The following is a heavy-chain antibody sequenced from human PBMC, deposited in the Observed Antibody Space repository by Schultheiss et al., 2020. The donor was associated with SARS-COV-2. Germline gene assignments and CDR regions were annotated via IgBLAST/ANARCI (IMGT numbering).Heavy chain of an antibody. CDR1: GFTFSSYA. J-gene: IGHJ4*02. CDR2: ISGSGGST. Sequence: GASLKISCAASGFTFSSYAMSWVRQAPGKGLEWVSAISGSGGSTYYADSVKGRFTISRDNSKNTLYLQMNSLRAEDTAVYYCARGLVPANGDSLDYWGQGTLVTVSS. CDR3: ARGLVPANGDSLDY. V-gene: IGHV3-23*01. D-gene: IGHD3-16*01.